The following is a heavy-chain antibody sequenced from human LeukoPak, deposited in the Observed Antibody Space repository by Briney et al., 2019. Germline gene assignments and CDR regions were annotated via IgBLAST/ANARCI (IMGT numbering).Heavy chain of an antibody. J-gene: IGHJ6*02. CDR2: IYSGGST. CDR3: ASSIAAAGSYYYYGMDV. Sequence: PGGSLRLSCAASGFTFSSYAMSWVRQAPGRGLEWVSVIYSGGSTYYADSVKGRFTISRDNSKNTLYLQMNSLRAEDTAVYYCASSIAAAGSYYYYGMDVWGQGTTVTVSS. D-gene: IGHD6-13*01. V-gene: IGHV3-66*01. CDR1: GFTFSSYA.